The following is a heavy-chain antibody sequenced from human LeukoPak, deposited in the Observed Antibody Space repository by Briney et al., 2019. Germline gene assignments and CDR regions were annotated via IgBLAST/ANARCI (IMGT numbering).Heavy chain of an antibody. CDR1: GGSISSGGYY. V-gene: IGHV4-30-2*01. J-gene: IGHJ4*02. Sequence: SQTLSLTCTVSGGSISSGGYYWSWIRQPPGKGLEWIGYIYHSGSTYYNPSLKSRVTISVDWSKNQFSLKLSSVTAADTAVYYCARDRSGHIDYWGQGTLVTVSS. CDR2: IYHSGST. D-gene: IGHD2-15*01. CDR3: ARDRSGHIDY.